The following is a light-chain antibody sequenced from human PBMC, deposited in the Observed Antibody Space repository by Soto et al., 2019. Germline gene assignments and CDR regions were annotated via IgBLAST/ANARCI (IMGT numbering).Light chain of an antibody. CDR3: SSYTTSSTVV. CDR1: SSDVGGYIY. CDR2: EVS. Sequence: QSVLTQPASVSGSPGQSITISCAGSSSDVGGYIYVSWYQQHPGKAPKVMIYEVSNRPSGVSNRFSGSKSGNTASLTISGLQTEDEADYYCSSYTTSSTVVFGGGTKLTVL. J-gene: IGLJ2*01. V-gene: IGLV2-14*01.